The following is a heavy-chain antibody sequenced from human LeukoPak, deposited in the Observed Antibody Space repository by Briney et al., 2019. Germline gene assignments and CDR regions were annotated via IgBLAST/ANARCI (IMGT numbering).Heavy chain of an antibody. CDR1: GYSFTSYW. Sequence: GESLKISCRGSGYSFTSYWISWVRQMPGKGLGGMGRIDPSDSYTNYSTSFQGHVTISAAKSISTAYLQWSSLKASDTAMYYCASHPEVGSGLFDYWGQGTLVTVSS. J-gene: IGHJ4*02. CDR2: IDPSDSYT. D-gene: IGHD3-10*01. V-gene: IGHV5-10-1*01. CDR3: ASHPEVGSGLFDY.